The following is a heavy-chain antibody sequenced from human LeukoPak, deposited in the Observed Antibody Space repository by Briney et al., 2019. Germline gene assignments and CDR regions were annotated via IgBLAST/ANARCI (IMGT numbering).Heavy chain of an antibody. D-gene: IGHD2-8*01. V-gene: IGHV3-23*01. J-gene: IGHJ4*02. CDR3: AKDSPVCTY. Sequence: QTGGSLRLSCTASGFTISSYGMSWVRQAPGKGLEWVSAISSSADSTYYADSVKGRFTISKDISKNTLYLQMDSLRAEDTAIYYRAKDSPVCTYWGQGTLVTVSS. CDR2: ISSSADST. CDR1: GFTISSYG.